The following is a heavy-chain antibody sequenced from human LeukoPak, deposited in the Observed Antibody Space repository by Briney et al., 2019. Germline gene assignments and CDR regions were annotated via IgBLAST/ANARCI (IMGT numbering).Heavy chain of an antibody. Sequence: PSETLSLTCTVSGGSISGYYWSWIRQPPGKGLEWIGYIYYSGSTNYNPSLKSRVTISVDTSKNQFSLKLSSVTAADTAVYYCARAGYYGMDVWGQGTTVTVSS. CDR1: GGSISGYY. CDR2: IYYSGST. CDR3: ARAGYYGMDV. V-gene: IGHV4-59*01. J-gene: IGHJ6*02.